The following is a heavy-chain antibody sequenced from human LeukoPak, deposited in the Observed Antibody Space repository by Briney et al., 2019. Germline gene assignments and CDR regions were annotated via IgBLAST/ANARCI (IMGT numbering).Heavy chain of an antibody. CDR2: ISGGGATI. D-gene: IGHD3-22*01. J-gene: IGHJ4*02. CDR3: AKGDSSGYRPFDY. V-gene: IGHV3-23*01. Sequence: PGGSLRLSCTASGFTFSSNAMSWVRQTPGKGLEWLAAISGGGATIDYADSVKGRFTISRDNSKNTLYLQMNSLRAEDTAVYYCAKGDSSGYRPFDYWGQGTLVTVSS. CDR1: GFTFSSNA.